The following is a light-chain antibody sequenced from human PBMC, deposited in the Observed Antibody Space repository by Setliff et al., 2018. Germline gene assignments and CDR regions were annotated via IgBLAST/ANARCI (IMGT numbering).Light chain of an antibody. CDR2: DVG. J-gene: IGLJ1*01. CDR3: SSYTGSNSHV. CDR1: SSDVGGYNH. V-gene: IGLV2-14*01. Sequence: QSVLTQPASVSGSPGQSITISCTGSSSDVGGYNHVSWYQQHPGKAPKLMIYDVGKRPSGVSNRFSGSESGNTASLTISGLQAEDEADYYCSSYTGSNSHVFGTGTKVTVL.